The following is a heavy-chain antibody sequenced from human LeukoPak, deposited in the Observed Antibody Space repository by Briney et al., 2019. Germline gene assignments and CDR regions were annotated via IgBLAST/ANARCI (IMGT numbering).Heavy chain of an antibody. CDR3: ARGPGYSSSWYAFDI. Sequence: GGSLRLSCAASGFTFSSYAMSWVRQAPGKGLEWVSYISSSGGTIYYADSVKGRFTISRDNAKNSVYLQMNSLRAEDTAVYYCARGPGYSSSWYAFDIWGQGTMVTVFS. CDR2: ISSSGGTI. V-gene: IGHV3-48*01. J-gene: IGHJ3*02. D-gene: IGHD6-13*01. CDR1: GFTFSSYA.